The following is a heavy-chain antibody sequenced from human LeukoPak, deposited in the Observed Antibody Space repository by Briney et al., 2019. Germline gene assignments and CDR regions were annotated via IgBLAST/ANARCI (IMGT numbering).Heavy chain of an antibody. CDR1: GVSFSGYY. CDR2: NNHSGST. V-gene: IGHV4-34*01. CDR3: ARGGPLYSDFWSGYSSLRRNWFDP. J-gene: IGHJ5*02. D-gene: IGHD3-3*01. Sequence: SETLCLTCAVYGVSFSGYYWSWIRQPPGKGLEWIGENNHSGSTNYNPSLKSRVTISVDTSKNQFSLKLSSVTAADTAVYYCARGGPLYSDFWSGYSSLRRNWFDPWGQGTLVTVSS.